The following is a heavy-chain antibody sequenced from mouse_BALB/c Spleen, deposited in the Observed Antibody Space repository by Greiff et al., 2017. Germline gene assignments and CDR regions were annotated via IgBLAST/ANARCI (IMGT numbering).Heavy chain of an antibody. CDR2: ILPGSGST. V-gene: IGHV1-9*01. CDR3: ARGSTMITGPYYYAMDY. D-gene: IGHD2-4*01. CDR1: GYTFSSYW. J-gene: IGHJ4*01. Sequence: QVQLQQSGAELMKPGASVKISCKATGYTFSSYWIEWVKQRPGHGLEWIGEILPGSGSTNYNEKFKGKATFTADTSSNTAYMQLSSLTSEDSAVYYCARGSTMITGPYYYAMDYWGQGTSVTVSS.